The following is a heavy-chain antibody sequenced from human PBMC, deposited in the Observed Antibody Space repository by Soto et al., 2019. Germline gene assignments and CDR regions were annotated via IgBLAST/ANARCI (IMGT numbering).Heavy chain of an antibody. CDR2: IHHGGNS. D-gene: IGHD6-25*01. J-gene: IGHJ4*02. CDR1: GDSIISDKW. CDR3: ARGESQQQRDY. V-gene: IGHV4-4*02. Sequence: SETLSLNCAVSGDSIISDKWWSWVRQAPGKGLEWIGEIHHGGNSKYNPSLKSRVIISVDRSKNQFSLNLTSVTDADTAVYYCARGESQQQRDYWGQG.